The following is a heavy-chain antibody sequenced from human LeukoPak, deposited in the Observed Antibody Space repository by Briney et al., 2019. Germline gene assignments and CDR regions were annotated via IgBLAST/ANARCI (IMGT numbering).Heavy chain of an antibody. Sequence: GASVKVSCKASGYTFTGYYIHWVRQAPGQGLEWMGWINPNSGGTNYAQKFQGRVTMTRDTSISTAYMELRSLRSDDTAVYYCARYSWSVATISIREIDYWGQGTLVTVSS. CDR2: INPNSGGT. CDR3: ARYSWSVATISIREIDY. V-gene: IGHV1-2*02. CDR1: GYTFTGYY. J-gene: IGHJ4*02. D-gene: IGHD5-12*01.